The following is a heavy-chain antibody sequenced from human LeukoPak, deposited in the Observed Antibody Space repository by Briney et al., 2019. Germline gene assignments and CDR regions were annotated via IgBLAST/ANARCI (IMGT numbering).Heavy chain of an antibody. V-gene: IGHV4-34*01. D-gene: IGHD3-22*01. CDR2: INHSGST. CDR1: GGSFSGYY. Sequence: SETLSLTCAVYGGSFSGYYWSWIRQPPGKGPEWIGEINHSGSTYYNPSLKSRVTISVDSSKNQFSLKLTSVTAADTAVYYCATLGEYYDSSGYYYNWGQGTLVTVSS. J-gene: IGHJ4*02. CDR3: ATLGEYYDSSGYYYN.